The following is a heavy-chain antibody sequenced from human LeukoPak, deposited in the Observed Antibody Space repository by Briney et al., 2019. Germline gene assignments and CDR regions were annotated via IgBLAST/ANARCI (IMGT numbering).Heavy chain of an antibody. CDR1: GYTFTGYY. J-gene: IGHJ4*02. CDR3: AGLGGYSGYDGRGDY. CDR2: INPNSGGT. Sequence: ASVKVSCKASGYTFTGYYMHWVRQAPGQGLGWMGRINPNSGGTNYAQKFQGRVTMTRDTSISTAYMELSRLRSDDTAVYYCAGLGGYSGYDGRGDYWGQGTLVTVSS. V-gene: IGHV1-2*06. D-gene: IGHD5-12*01.